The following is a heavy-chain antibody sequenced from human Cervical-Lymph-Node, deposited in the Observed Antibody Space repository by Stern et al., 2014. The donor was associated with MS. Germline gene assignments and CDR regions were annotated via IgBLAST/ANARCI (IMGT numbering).Heavy chain of an antibody. Sequence: VQLVESGGGVVQPGGSLRLSCVTSGFTFSSYGMHWVRQAPGKGLEWVAVVWYDASAKYYGDSVKGRFTISRDNSKSALYLQMNSLRAEDTAVYYCARELDTSMIMMGFWGQGTLVTVSS. CDR1: GFTFSSYG. V-gene: IGHV3-33*01. J-gene: IGHJ4*02. CDR3: ARELDTSMIMMGF. D-gene: IGHD5-18*01. CDR2: VWYDASAK.